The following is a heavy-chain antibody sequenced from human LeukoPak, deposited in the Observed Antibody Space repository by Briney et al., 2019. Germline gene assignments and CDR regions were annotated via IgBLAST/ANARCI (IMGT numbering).Heavy chain of an antibody. Sequence: SVKVSCKASGGTFSSYAISWVRQAPGQGLEWMGRIIPIFGTANYAQKFQGRVTITTDASTSTAYMELSSLRSEDTAVYYCARDRDCSSTSCYYYFDYWGQGTLVTVSS. CDR2: IIPIFGTA. J-gene: IGHJ4*02. V-gene: IGHV1-69*05. D-gene: IGHD2-2*01. CDR1: GGTFSSYA. CDR3: ARDRDCSSTSCYYYFDY.